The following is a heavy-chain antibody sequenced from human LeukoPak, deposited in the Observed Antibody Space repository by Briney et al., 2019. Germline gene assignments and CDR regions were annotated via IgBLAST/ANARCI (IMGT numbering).Heavy chain of an antibody. CDR3: AKDLYDLWGKPVDY. V-gene: IGHV3-30*18. CDR2: ISYDGSNK. D-gene: IGHD3-3*01. CDR1: GFTFSSYG. J-gene: IGHJ4*02. Sequence: GGSLRLSCAASGFTFSSYGMHWVRQAPGKGLEWVAVISYDGSNKYYADSVKGRFTISRDNSKNTLYLQMNSLRAEDTAVYYCAKDLYDLWGKPVDYWGQGTLVTVSS.